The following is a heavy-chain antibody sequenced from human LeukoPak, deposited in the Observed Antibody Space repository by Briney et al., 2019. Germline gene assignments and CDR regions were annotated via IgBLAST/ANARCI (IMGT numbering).Heavy chain of an antibody. D-gene: IGHD6-19*01. J-gene: IGHJ4*02. CDR1: GGSFSGYY. V-gene: IGHV4-34*01. CDR3: ARGRGGQWLKRRGYFDY. Sequence: KSSETLSLTCAVYGGSFSGYYWSWIRQPPGKGLEWIGEINHSGSTNYNPSLKSRVTISVDTSKNQFSLKLSSVTAADTAVYYCARGRGGQWLKRRGYFDYWGQGTLVTVSS. CDR2: INHSGST.